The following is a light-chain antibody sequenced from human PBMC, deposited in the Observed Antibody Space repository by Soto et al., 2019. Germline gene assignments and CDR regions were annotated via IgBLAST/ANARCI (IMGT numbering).Light chain of an antibody. J-gene: IGLJ1*01. CDR2: GHS. Sequence: QTVVTQPPSVSGAPGQRVTISCTGSSSNIGAGFDVHWYQQLPGTAPKLLIFGHSNRPSGVPDRFSGSKSGTSASLAITGLQPEDEADYYCQSYDSSLSGYVFGTGTKLTVL. CDR3: QSYDSSLSGYV. CDR1: SSNIGAGFD. V-gene: IGLV1-40*01.